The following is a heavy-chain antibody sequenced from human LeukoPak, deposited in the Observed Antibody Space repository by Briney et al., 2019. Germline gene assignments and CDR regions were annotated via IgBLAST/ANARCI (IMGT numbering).Heavy chain of an antibody. CDR2: INPYGGST. CDR3: ARTMVRGVNHYFDY. J-gene: IGHJ4*02. V-gene: IGHV1-46*01. CDR1: GYIFTSYY. D-gene: IGHD3-10*01. Sequence: VASVKVSCEASGYIFTSYYMHWVRQAPGQGLEWMGIINPYGGSTSYAQKLQGRVTVTGDTSTSTVYMELSGLRSEDAAVYYCARTMVRGVNHYFDYWGQGTLVTVSS.